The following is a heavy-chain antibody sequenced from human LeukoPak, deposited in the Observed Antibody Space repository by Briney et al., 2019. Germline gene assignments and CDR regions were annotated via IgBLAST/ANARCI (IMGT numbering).Heavy chain of an antibody. V-gene: IGHV1-18*01. CDR3: ARGKGPYYYYYMDV. J-gene: IGHJ6*03. Sequence: ASVKVSCKASGGTFNTYAISWVRQAPGQGLEWMGWISAYNGNTNYAQKLQGRVTMTTDTSTSTAYMELRSLRSDDTAVYYCARGKGPYYYYYMDVWGKGTTVTVSS. CDR1: GGTFNTYA. CDR2: ISAYNGNT.